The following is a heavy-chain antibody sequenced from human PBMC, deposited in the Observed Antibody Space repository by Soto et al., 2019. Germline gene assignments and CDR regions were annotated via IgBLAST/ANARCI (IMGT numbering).Heavy chain of an antibody. CDR2: MTGDGRTT. J-gene: IGHJ4*02. CDR3: AAAEVDY. D-gene: IGHD6-25*01. CDR1: GFTFGYYW. V-gene: IGHV3-74*03. Sequence: PGGSLRLSCAASGFTFGYYWMHWVRQAPGKGPEWVSRMTGDGRTTQYADSVKGRFTASRDNAKSTLYLQMNSLRAEDTAVYYCAAAEVDYWGPGTLVTVSS.